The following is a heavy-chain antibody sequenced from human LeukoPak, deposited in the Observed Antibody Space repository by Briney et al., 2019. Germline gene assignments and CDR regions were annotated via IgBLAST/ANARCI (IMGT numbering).Heavy chain of an antibody. D-gene: IGHD5-18*01. Sequence: PSQTLSLTCTVSGGSISSGGSYWSWIRQHPGKGLEWLGYIYYSGTTYYNPSLKSRVTFSVDTSKNQFSLKLNPVTAADTAQYYCARGTTDGYSYGRFDYWGQGTLVTVSS. CDR3: ARGTTDGYSYGRFDY. CDR2: IYYSGTT. J-gene: IGHJ4*02. V-gene: IGHV4-31*03. CDR1: GGSISSGGSY.